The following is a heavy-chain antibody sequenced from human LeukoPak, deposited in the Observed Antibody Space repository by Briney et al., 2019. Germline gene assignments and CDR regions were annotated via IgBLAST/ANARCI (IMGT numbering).Heavy chain of an antibody. D-gene: IGHD6-19*01. CDR1: GYTFTSYY. V-gene: IGHV1-46*01. CDR3: ARDKKAGTVWFDP. J-gene: IGHJ5*02. CDR2: INPSGGST. Sequence: ASVKVSCKASGYTFTSYYMHWVRQAPGQGLEWMGLINPSGGSTSYAQKFQGRVTMTRDTSTSTVYMELRSLRSDDTAVYYCARDKKAGTVWFDPWGQGTLVTVSS.